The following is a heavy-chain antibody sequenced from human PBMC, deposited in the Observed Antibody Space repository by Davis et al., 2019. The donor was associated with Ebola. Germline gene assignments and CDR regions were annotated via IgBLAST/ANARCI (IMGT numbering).Heavy chain of an antibody. CDR3: AKDSSSSFHYYYGMDV. D-gene: IGHD6-6*01. CDR1: GFTFSSYS. J-gene: IGHJ6*02. CDR2: ISSSSSYI. Sequence: GESLKISCAASGFTFSSYSMNWVRQAPGKGLEWVSSISSSSSYIYYADSVKGRFTISRDNAKNSLYLQMNSLRAEDTALYYCAKDSSSSFHYYYGMDVWGQGTTVTVSS. V-gene: IGHV3-21*04.